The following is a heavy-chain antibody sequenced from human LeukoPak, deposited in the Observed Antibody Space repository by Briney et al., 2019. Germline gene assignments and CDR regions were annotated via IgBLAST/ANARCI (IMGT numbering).Heavy chain of an antibody. D-gene: IGHD3-10*01. J-gene: IGHJ1*01. CDR1: GFSISDNF. CDR2: IFSGGET. Sequence: PGGSLRLSCAVPGFSISDNFVGWVRQTPGKGLEWVSLIFSGGETYSADSVKGRFAISKDNSKNTLHLQMNSLRVEDTAMYYCARDTDYYGSGRQGYFDRWGQGTLVTVSS. CDR3: ARDTDYYGSGRQGYFDR. V-gene: IGHV3-66*01.